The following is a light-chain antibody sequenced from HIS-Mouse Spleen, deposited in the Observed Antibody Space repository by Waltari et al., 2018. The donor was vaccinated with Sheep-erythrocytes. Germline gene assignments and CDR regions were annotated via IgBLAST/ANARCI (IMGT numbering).Light chain of an antibody. Sequence: SYELTQPRSVSVYPGQTASITCTVANLGVKYACWSQQKPGQSPVLVIYQDSKRPSGIPERFSGSNSGNTATLTISGTQAMDEADYYCQAWDSSTVVFGGGTKLTVL. CDR1: NLGVKY. J-gene: IGLJ2*01. CDR2: QDS. CDR3: QAWDSSTVV. V-gene: IGLV3-1*01.